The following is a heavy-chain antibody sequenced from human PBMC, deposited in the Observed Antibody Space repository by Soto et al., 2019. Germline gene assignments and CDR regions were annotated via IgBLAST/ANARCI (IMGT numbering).Heavy chain of an antibody. CDR2: ISSSSSYI. CDR3: ARDLPRYGSGRAIGY. V-gene: IGHV3-21*01. J-gene: IGHJ4*02. D-gene: IGHD3-10*01. Sequence: KPGGSLRLSCAASGFTFSSYSMNWVRQAPGKGLEWVSSISSSSSYIYYADSVKGRFTISRDNAKNSLYLQMNSLRAEDTAVYYCARDLPRYGSGRAIGYWGQGTLVTVSS. CDR1: GFTFSSYS.